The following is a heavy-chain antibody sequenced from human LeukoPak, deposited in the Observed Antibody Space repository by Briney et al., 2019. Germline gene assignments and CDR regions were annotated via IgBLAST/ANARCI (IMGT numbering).Heavy chain of an antibody. CDR2: INPNSGGT. CDR1: GYTFTSYA. V-gene: IGHV1-2*02. D-gene: IGHD6-6*01. CDR3: ARAPLYSSSLYSAFDI. Sequence: ASVKVSCKASGYTFTSYAMNWVRQAPGQGLEWMGWINPNSGGTNYAQKFQGRVTMTRDTSISTAYMALSRLRSDDTAVYYCARAPLYSSSLYSAFDIWGQGTMVTVSS. J-gene: IGHJ3*02.